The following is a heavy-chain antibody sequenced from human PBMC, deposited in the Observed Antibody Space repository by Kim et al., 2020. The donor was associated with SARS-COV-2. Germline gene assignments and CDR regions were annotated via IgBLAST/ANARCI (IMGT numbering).Heavy chain of an antibody. CDR2: DGSNT. J-gene: IGHJ6*02. CDR3: IRDNGFDV. V-gene: IGHV3-74*01. Sequence: DGSNTGHADSVKGRFTISRDNDENTLYMQMNSLRVEDTAVYYCIRDNGFDVWGQGTTVTVSS.